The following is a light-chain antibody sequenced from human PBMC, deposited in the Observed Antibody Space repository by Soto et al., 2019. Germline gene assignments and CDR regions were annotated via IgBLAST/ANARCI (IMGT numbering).Light chain of an antibody. CDR2: ETS. CDR3: FSFTSTNTHV. Sequence: QSVLTQPASVSGSPGQSVTISCTGTSSDFGSYKFVSCYQLHPGTVPKVIIYETSKRPSGVSDRFSGSKSGNTASLTISGLQAEDEADCYCFSFTSTNTHVFGSGTKVTVL. V-gene: IGLV2-23*01. J-gene: IGLJ1*01. CDR1: SSDFGSYKF.